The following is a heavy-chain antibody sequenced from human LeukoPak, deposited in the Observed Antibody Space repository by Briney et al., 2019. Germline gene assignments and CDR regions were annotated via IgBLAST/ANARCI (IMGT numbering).Heavy chain of an antibody. CDR2: IYSGTKI. CDR1: RFTPTGNW. J-gene: IGHJ4*01. D-gene: IGHD1-1*01. CDR3: ARGERSFEY. Sequence: PGGSLRLSSAPSRFTPTGNWMSSVRQSPQKGLEWVSLIYSGTKIYYADSVKGRFTISRDNSKDTLYLQMKSLRAADTAVYYCARGERSFEYWGHGILVTVSS. V-gene: IGHV3-53*01.